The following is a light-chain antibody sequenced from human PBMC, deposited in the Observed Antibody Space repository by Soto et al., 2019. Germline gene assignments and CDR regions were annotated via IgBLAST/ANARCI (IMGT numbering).Light chain of an antibody. CDR1: QSVSSN. Sequence: EIVMTQSPATLSVSPGERATLSCRASQSVSSNLAWYQQKPGQAPRLLIYGASTRATGIPARFSGSGSGTEFTLTIRSLQSEDFAVYYCQQYNDWPLTFGGKTKVEIK. J-gene: IGKJ4*01. CDR2: GAS. V-gene: IGKV3-15*01. CDR3: QQYNDWPLT.